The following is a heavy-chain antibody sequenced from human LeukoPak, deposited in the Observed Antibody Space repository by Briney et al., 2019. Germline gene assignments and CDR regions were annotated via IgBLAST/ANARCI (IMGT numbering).Heavy chain of an antibody. D-gene: IGHD6-13*01. J-gene: IGHJ2*01. CDR2: IGTAGEI. V-gene: IGHV3-13*01. Sequence: HSGGSLRLSCAASGFTFSSYGMHWVRQATGKGLEWVSGIGTAGEIYYPGSVKGRFTISRENAKNSLYLQMNSLRAGDTAVYYCARAAYSSTWYSRYFDLWGRGTLVTVSS. CDR1: GFTFSSYG. CDR3: ARAAYSSTWYSRYFDL.